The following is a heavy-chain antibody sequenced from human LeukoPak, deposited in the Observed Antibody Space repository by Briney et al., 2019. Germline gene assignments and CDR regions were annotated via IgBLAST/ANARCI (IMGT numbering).Heavy chain of an antibody. V-gene: IGHV4-39*07. J-gene: IGHJ4*02. CDR3: ARRGGYDSKYYFDY. D-gene: IGHD5-12*01. CDR1: GGSISSSSYY. Sequence: SETLSLTCTVSGGSISSSSYYWGWIRQPPGKGLEWIGSIYYSGSTYYNPSLKSRVTISVDTSKNQFSLKLSSVTAADTAVYYCARRGGYDSKYYFDYWGQGTLVTVSS. CDR2: IYYSGST.